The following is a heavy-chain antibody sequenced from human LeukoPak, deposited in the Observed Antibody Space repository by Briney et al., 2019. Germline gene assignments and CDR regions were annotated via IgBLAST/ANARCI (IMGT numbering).Heavy chain of an antibody. Sequence: PGGSLRLSCAASGFTFSSYWMSWVRQAPGKGLEWVSMIYSGENTYYLDSVKGRFTISRDNSKNKLYLQMYSLRAEDTAVYYCARDSGYSGYALDLWGQGNLVTVSS. CDR1: GFTFSSYW. CDR3: ARDSGYSGYALDL. CDR2: IYSGENT. D-gene: IGHD5-12*01. V-gene: IGHV3-66*01. J-gene: IGHJ5*02.